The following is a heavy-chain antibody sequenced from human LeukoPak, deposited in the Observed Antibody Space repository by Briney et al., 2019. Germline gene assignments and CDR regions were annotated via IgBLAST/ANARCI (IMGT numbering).Heavy chain of an antibody. Sequence: PSETLSLTCAVYGGSFSGYYWSWIRQPPGKGLEWIGEINHSGSTNYIPSLKSRVTISVDTSKNQFSLKLSSVTAADTAVYYCARAKDIVVVPAANLDYWGQGTLVTVSS. D-gene: IGHD2-2*01. CDR3: ARAKDIVVVPAANLDY. CDR2: INHSGST. V-gene: IGHV4-34*01. CDR1: GGSFSGYY. J-gene: IGHJ4*02.